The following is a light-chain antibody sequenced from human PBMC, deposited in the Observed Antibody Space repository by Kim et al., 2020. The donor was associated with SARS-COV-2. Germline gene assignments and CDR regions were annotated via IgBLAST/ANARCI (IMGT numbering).Light chain of an antibody. V-gene: IGKV1-27*01. CDR2: AAS. CDR3: QNYNSAPWT. CDR1: QGMTIS. J-gene: IGKJ1*01. Sequence: GDRVTSSCRASQGMTISLAWYQHKPGKVPQLLIYAASAVQSGVPSRFSGSGSGTDFTLTISSLQPEDVATYYCQNYNSAPWTFGQGTKVYIK.